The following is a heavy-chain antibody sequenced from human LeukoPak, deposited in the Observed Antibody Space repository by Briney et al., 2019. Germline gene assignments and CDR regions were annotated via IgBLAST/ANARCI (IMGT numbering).Heavy chain of an antibody. CDR3: ARHGSWSFDY. CDR1: GFTFSSHA. D-gene: IGHD6-13*01. Sequence: PGGSLRLSWAASGFTFSSHAMSWVRQAPRKGLEWVSAITSGMGSNVYNTDSLKGRFTISRDNSKNTLYLQMNSLRADDPAVYYCARHGSWSFDYWGQGTLVTVSA. V-gene: IGHV3-23*01. CDR2: ITSGMGSNV. J-gene: IGHJ4*02.